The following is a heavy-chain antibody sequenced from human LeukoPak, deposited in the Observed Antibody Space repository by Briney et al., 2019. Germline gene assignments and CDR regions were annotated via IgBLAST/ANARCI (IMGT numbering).Heavy chain of an antibody. CDR2: ISYDGSNK. J-gene: IGHJ6*02. V-gene: IGHV3-30-3*01. CDR1: GFTFSTST. Sequence: PGGSLRLSCAASGFTFSTSTMHWVRQAPGKGLEWVAVISYDGSNKFYADSVKGRFTISRDDSKNTLYLQVNSLRAEDTAVYYCAKDLITMVRGSAMDVWGQGTTVTVSS. CDR3: AKDLITMVRGSAMDV. D-gene: IGHD3-10*01.